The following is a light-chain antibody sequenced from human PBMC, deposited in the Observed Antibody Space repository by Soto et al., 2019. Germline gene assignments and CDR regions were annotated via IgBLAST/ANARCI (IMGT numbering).Light chain of an antibody. V-gene: IGKV3-20*01. CDR3: QHGST. CDR2: GAS. Sequence: EIVLTQSPGTLSLSPGERATLSCRASQSVSSSYLAWYQQKPGQAPRLLIYGASSRATGIPNRFTGSGSGTDFTLTISRLEPEDFAVYYCQHGSTFGQGNKLEIK. J-gene: IGKJ2*01. CDR1: QSVSSSY.